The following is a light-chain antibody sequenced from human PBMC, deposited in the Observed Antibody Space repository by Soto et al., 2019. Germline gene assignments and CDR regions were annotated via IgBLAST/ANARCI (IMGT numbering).Light chain of an antibody. Sequence: QSVLTQPPSVSAAPGQKVTISCSGSSSNIGGNSVSWYQQLPGTAPKLLIYDDNKRPSGIPGRFSGSKSGTSATLGITGFQTGDEADYYCGSWDSSVSAYVFGTGTKVNV. J-gene: IGLJ1*01. V-gene: IGLV1-51*01. CDR2: DDN. CDR3: GSWDSSVSAYV. CDR1: SSNIGGNS.